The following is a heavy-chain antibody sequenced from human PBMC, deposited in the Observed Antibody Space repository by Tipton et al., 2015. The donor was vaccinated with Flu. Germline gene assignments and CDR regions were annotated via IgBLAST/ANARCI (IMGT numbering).Heavy chain of an antibody. D-gene: IGHD2-8*02. Sequence: GSLRLSCAASGFTFSSYAMSWVRQAPGKGLEWVSAISGSGGSTYYADSVKGRFTISRDNAKNTLYLQMNSLRAEDTAVYYCTRDSPSCTGGLCYLTSWGQGTLVTVSS. CDR3: TRDSPSCTGGLCYLTS. J-gene: IGHJ5*02. CDR1: GFTFSSYA. CDR2: ISGSGGST. V-gene: IGHV3-23*01.